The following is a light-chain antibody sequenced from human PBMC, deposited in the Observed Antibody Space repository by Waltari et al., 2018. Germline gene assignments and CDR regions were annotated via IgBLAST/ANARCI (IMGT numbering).Light chain of an antibody. CDR1: SSDVGGYNY. V-gene: IGLV2-14*03. CDR2: DVD. CDR3: ASFTGNVV. Sequence: QSALTQPASVSGSPGQSITISCTGTSSDVGGYNYVYWYQHHPGKAPKLLIYDVDYRPSGVSNRFSGSKTVNTASLTISGLQAVDEAVYYCASFTGNVVFGGGTKLTVL. J-gene: IGLJ2*01.